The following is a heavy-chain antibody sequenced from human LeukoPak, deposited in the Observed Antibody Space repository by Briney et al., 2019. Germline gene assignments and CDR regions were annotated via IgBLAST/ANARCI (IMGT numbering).Heavy chain of an antibody. V-gene: IGHV3-66*01. CDR3: AREGFGELWGAFDI. CDR1: GFTVSSNY. CDR2: IYSGGST. J-gene: IGHJ3*02. D-gene: IGHD3-10*01. Sequence: GGSLRLSCAASGFTVSSNYMSWVRQAPGKGMEWVLVIYSGGSTYYADSVKGRFTISRDNSKNTLYLQMDSLRAEDTAVYYCAREGFGELWGAFDIWGQGTMVTVSS.